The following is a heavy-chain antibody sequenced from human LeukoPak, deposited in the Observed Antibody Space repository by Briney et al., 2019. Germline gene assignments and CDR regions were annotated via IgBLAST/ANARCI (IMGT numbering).Heavy chain of an antibody. CDR3: AKVEGVTMIAVVIASFDY. J-gene: IGHJ4*02. Sequence: GSLRLSCAASGFTFSSYAMSWVRQAPGKGLEWVSAISGSGGSTYYADSVKGRFTISRDNSKNTLYLQMNSLRAEDTAVYYCAKVEGVTMIAVVIASFDYWGQGTLITVSS. V-gene: IGHV3-23*01. CDR2: ISGSGGST. CDR1: GFTFSSYA. D-gene: IGHD3-22*01.